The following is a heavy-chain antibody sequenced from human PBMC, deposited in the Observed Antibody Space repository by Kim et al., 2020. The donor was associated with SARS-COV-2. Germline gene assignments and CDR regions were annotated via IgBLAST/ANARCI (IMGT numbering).Heavy chain of an antibody. CDR2: SSSRTI. CDR3: TRGGADY. V-gene: IGHV3-48*02. D-gene: IGHD1-26*01. Sequence: SSSRTIYYADAVKGRFTIASENAKISLYLQMNSLRDEDTAVYYCTRGGADYWGQGTLVTVSS. J-gene: IGHJ4*02.